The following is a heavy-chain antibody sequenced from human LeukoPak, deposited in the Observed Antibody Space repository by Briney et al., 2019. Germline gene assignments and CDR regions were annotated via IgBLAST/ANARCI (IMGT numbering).Heavy chain of an antibody. CDR3: ARGSRIAVAGTDY. J-gene: IGHJ4*02. CDR1: GGTFSSYA. Sequence: GASVKVSCKASGGTFSSYAISWVRQAPGQGLEWMGGITPIFGTANYAQKFQGRVTITADKSTSTAYMELSSLRSEDTAVYYCARGSRIAVAGTDYWGQGTLVTVSS. D-gene: IGHD6-19*01. CDR2: ITPIFGTA. V-gene: IGHV1-69*06.